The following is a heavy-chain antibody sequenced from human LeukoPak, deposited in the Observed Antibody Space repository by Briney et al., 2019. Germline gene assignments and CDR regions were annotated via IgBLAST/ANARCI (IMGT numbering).Heavy chain of an antibody. J-gene: IGHJ4*02. CDR3: ARVPTVTFFDY. V-gene: IGHV4-59*12. Sequence: SETLSLTCTVSGGSISSYYWSWNRQPPGKGLEWIGYMSYSGSTNYNPSLKSRVTISLDTSKNQFSLKLSSVTAADTAVYYCARVPTVTFFDYWGQGTLVTVSS. CDR1: GGSISSYY. CDR2: MSYSGST. D-gene: IGHD4-17*01.